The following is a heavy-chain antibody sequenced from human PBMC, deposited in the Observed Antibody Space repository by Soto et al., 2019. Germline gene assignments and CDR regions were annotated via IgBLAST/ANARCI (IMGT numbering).Heavy chain of an antibody. CDR3: ARDGDYGDYPYYFHY. CDR1: GGTFSSYA. Sequence: QVQLVQSGAEVKKPGSSVKVSCKASGGTFSSYAISWVRQAPGQGLEWMGGIIPIFGTANYAQKFQGRVTITADESTSTAYMELSRRRSEDTAVYYCARDGDYGDYPYYFHYWGQGTLVTVSS. V-gene: IGHV1-69*01. CDR2: IIPIFGTA. D-gene: IGHD4-17*01. J-gene: IGHJ4*02.